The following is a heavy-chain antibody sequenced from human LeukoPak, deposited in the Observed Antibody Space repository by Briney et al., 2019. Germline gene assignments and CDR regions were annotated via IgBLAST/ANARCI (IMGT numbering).Heavy chain of an antibody. CDR3: ARDKGDSSGYYSFSADAFDI. Sequence: ASVKVSCKASGGTFSSYAISWVRQAPGQGLEWMGGIIPIFGTANYAQKFQGRVTITADKSTSTAYMELSSLRSEDTAVYYCARDKGDSSGYYSFSADAFDIWGQGTMVTVSS. V-gene: IGHV1-69*06. D-gene: IGHD3-22*01. J-gene: IGHJ3*02. CDR2: IIPIFGTA. CDR1: GGTFSSYA.